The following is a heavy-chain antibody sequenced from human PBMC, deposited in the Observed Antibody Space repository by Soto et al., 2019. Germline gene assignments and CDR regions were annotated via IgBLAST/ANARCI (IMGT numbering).Heavy chain of an antibody. J-gene: IGHJ4*02. CDR3: AKDITPGGPAIVGGVDY. CDR1: GFSFNDYA. Sequence: PGGSLRLSCAASGFSFNDYAMHWVRQAPGKGLEWVSGISWNSGSIVYADSVKGRFTISRDNAKDSLYLQMNSLRAEDTAFYYCAKDITPGGPAIVGGVDYWGQGTLVTVSS. V-gene: IGHV3-9*01. CDR2: ISWNSGSI. D-gene: IGHD1-26*01.